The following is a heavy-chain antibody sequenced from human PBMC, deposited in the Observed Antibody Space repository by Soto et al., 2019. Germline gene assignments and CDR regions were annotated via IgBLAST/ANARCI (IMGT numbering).Heavy chain of an antibody. V-gene: IGHV3-30-3*01. CDR2: ISYDGSNK. CDR3: ARDTLSLYGDYGLWHFDL. CDR1: EFTFSSYP. D-gene: IGHD4-17*01. Sequence: QVQLVESGGGVVQPGRSLRLSCAASEFTFSSYPMHWVRQAPGKGLEWVAVISYDGSNKYYADSVKGRFTISRDNSKNTLYLQVNSLRAEDTAVYYCARDTLSLYGDYGLWHFDLWGRGTLFSVSS. J-gene: IGHJ2*01.